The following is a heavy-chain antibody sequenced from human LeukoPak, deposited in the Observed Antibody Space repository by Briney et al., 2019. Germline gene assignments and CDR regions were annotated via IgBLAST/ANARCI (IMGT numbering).Heavy chain of an antibody. CDR1: GGTFSSYA. V-gene: IGHV1-69*13. D-gene: IGHD3-22*01. J-gene: IGHJ4*02. CDR2: IIPIFGTA. Sequence: SVKVSCKASGGTFSSYAISWVRQAPGQGLEWMGGIIPIFGTANYAQKFQGRVTITADESTSTAYMELSSLRSEDTAVYYCARIPYYYDSSTPRSYFDYWGQGTLVTVSS. CDR3: ARIPYYYDSSTPRSYFDY.